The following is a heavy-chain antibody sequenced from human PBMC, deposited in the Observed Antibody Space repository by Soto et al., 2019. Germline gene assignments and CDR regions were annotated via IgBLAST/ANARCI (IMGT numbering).Heavy chain of an antibody. CDR2: IYSGGST. J-gene: IGHJ4*02. CDR3: AGGNYRAPYYFDY. CDR1: GFTVSSNY. D-gene: IGHD1-7*01. Sequence: GGSLRLSCAASGFTVSSNYMSWVRQAPGKGLEWVSVIYSGGSTYYADSVKGRFTISRDNSKNTLYLQMNSLRAEDTAVYYCAGGNYRAPYYFDYWGQGTLVTVSS. V-gene: IGHV3-66*01.